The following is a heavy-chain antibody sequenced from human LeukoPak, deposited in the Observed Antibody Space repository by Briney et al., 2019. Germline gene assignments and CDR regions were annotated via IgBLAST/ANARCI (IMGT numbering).Heavy chain of an antibody. D-gene: IGHD3-3*01. CDR1: GFTFSSYA. CDR3: AKDASVEDFWSGYYFSEA. Sequence: PGGSLRLSCAASGFTFSSYAMNWVRQAPGKGLEWVSAISGSGGSTYYADSVKGRFTISRDNSKNTLYLQMNSLRAEDTAVYYCAKDASVEDFWSGYYFSEAWGQGTLVTVSS. V-gene: IGHV3-23*01. J-gene: IGHJ5*02. CDR2: ISGSGGST.